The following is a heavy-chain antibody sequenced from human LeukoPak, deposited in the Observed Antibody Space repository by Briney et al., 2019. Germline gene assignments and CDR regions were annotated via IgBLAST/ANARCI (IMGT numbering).Heavy chain of an antibody. D-gene: IGHD1-1*01. CDR2: IRGDGSRQ. V-gene: IGHV3-7*01. CDR3: ARVGVGTTSYYFDY. CDR1: GFTFSNYW. J-gene: IGHJ4*02. Sequence: PGGSLRLSCAASGFTFSNYWMVWVRQAPGEGLEWVANIRGDGSRQYYLDSVKGRFTISRDNAKNSLYLQMNSLRAEDTAVYYCARVGVGTTSYYFDYWGQGTLVTVSS.